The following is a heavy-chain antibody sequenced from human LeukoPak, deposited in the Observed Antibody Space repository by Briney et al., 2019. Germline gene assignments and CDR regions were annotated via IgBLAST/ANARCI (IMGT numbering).Heavy chain of an antibody. D-gene: IGHD1-26*01. CDR1: GYTFTGYY. Sequence: ASVKVSCKASGYTFTGYYMHWVRQAPGQGLEWMGWINPNSGGTNYAQKFQGRVTMTRDTSISTAYMELSRLRSDDMAVYYCARDLQDGAQSRWELLAFDIWGQGTMVTVSS. J-gene: IGHJ3*02. V-gene: IGHV1-2*02. CDR2: INPNSGGT. CDR3: ARDLQDGAQSRWELLAFDI.